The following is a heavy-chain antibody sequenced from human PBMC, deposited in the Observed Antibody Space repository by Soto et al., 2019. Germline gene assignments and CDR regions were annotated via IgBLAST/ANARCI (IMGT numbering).Heavy chain of an antibody. CDR1: GGSFSGYY. D-gene: IGHD4-17*01. V-gene: IGHV4-34*01. CDR2: INHSGST. Sequence: PSETLSLTCAVYGGSFSGYYWSWIRQPPGKGLEWIGEINHSGSTNYNPSLKSRVTISVDTSKNQFSLKLSSVTAADTAVYYCARIYGDYGGYYYGMDVWGQGTTVTVSS. CDR3: ARIYGDYGGYYYGMDV. J-gene: IGHJ6*02.